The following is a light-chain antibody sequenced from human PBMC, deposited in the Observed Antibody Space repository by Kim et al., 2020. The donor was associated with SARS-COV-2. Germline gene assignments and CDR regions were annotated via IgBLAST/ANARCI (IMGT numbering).Light chain of an antibody. CDR3: ASRDNSGNQ. Sequence: SGAVGQAVRITCQGDRLRFYYASWYQKKPGQAPMLVMYGKNNRPSGIPDRFSGSSSGSTSSLTITGAQAEDEADYYCASRDNSGNQFGGGTQLTVL. V-gene: IGLV3-19*01. CDR2: GKN. J-gene: IGLJ3*02. CDR1: RLRFYY.